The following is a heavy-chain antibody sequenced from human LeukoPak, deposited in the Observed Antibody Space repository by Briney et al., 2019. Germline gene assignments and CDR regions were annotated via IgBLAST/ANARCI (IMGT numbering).Heavy chain of an antibody. V-gene: IGHV3-23*01. CDR1: GFTLSSYV. CDR2: ISAGGVTT. D-gene: IGHD1-1*01. Sequence: GGSLRLSCAASGFTLSSYVMTCVRQAPDIGLEWVSTISAGGVTTYYADSVKGRFTISRDNSKNTLHLHMNSLRVGDAAVYYCVTRGTTATKYLEYWGQGTLVTVSS. CDR3: VTRGTTATKYLEY. J-gene: IGHJ4*02.